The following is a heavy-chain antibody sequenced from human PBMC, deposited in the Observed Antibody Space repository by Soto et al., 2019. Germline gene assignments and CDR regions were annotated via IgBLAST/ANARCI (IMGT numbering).Heavy chain of an antibody. CDR2: ISRSSNYI. D-gene: IGHD4-4*01. V-gene: IGHV3-21*06. CDR1: GFTFSSYS. Sequence: GGSLRLSCAASGFTFSSYSMNWVRQAPGKGLEWVSSISRSSNYIYYADSVKGRFTISRDNAKNSLYLQMNSLRAEDTAVYYCASSNYPLYEYAMDVWGQGTTVTVSS. J-gene: IGHJ6*02. CDR3: ASSNYPLYEYAMDV.